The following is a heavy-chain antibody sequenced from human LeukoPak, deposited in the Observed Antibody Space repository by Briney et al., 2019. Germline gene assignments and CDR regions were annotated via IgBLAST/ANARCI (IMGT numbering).Heavy chain of an antibody. J-gene: IGHJ5*02. D-gene: IGHD6-19*01. CDR1: GYTFTSYG. Sequence: ASVKVPCKASGYTFTSYGISRVRQAPGQGLEWMGWISAYNGNTNYAQKLQGRVTMTTDTSTSTAYMELRSLRSDDTAVYYCARERTEQWLGGNWFDPWGQGTLVTVSS. CDR3: ARERTEQWLGGNWFDP. V-gene: IGHV1-18*01. CDR2: ISAYNGNT.